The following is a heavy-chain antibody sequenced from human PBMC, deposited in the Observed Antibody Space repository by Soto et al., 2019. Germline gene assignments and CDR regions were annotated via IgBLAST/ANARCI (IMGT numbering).Heavy chain of an antibody. D-gene: IGHD2-8*01. V-gene: IGHV2-5*02. Sequence: QITLKESGPALVKPTQPLTLTCTFSGFSLSTSGVGVGWIRQPPGKALEWLALIYWDDDKRYRPSLKSRLTITKDTSKNQVVLTMTNMDPVDTATYYCAHRPGGVSYFDYWGQGTLVTVSS. J-gene: IGHJ4*02. CDR1: GFSLSTSGVG. CDR3: AHRPGGVSYFDY. CDR2: IYWDDDK.